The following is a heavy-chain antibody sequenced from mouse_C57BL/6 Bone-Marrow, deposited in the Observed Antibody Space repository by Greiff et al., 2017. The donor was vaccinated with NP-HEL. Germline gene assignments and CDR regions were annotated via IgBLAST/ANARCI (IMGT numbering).Heavy chain of an antibody. Sequence: EVHLVESGGGLVQSGRSLRLSCATSGFTFSDFYMEWVRQAPGKGLEWIAASRNKANDYTTEYSASVKGRFIVSRDTSQSILYLQMNALGTEDTAIYKCARDALDWYFDGWGTGTTVTVSS. CDR1: GFTFSDFY. J-gene: IGHJ1*03. CDR3: ARDALDWYFDG. V-gene: IGHV7-1*01. CDR2: SRNKANDYTT.